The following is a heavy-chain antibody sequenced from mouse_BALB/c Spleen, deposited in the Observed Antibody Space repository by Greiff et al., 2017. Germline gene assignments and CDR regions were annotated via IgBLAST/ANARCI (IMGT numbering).Heavy chain of an antibody. Sequence: VQLQESGPGLVAPSQSLSITCTVSGFSLTGYGVNWVRQPPGKGLEWLGMIWGDGSTDYNSALKSRLSISKDNSKSQVFLKMNSLQTDDTARYYCARERGAYYRYAMDYWGQGTSVTVSA. CDR3: ARERGAYYRYAMDY. D-gene: IGHD2-14*01. V-gene: IGHV2-6-7*02. CDR2: IWGDGST. CDR1: GFSLTGYG. J-gene: IGHJ4*01.